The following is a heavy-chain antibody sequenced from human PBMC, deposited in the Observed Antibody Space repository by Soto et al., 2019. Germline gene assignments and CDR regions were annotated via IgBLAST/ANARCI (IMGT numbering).Heavy chain of an antibody. CDR3: ARDDSGFSGSHYIDYFNY. V-gene: IGHV4-59*12. J-gene: IGHJ4*02. Sequence: SETLSLTCTVSGGSIRNSYWSWIRQSPGKGLEWIGYIYYSGSSNYNPSLKSRVSISVDTSKNQFSLKLSSVTAADTAVYYCARDDSGFSGSHYIDYFNYWGQGALVTVSS. D-gene: IGHD1-26*01. CDR1: GGSIRNSY. CDR2: IYYSGSS.